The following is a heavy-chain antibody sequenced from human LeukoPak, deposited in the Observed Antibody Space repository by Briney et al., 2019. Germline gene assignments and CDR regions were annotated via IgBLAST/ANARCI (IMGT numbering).Heavy chain of an antibody. V-gene: IGHV4-39*01. CDR1: GGSISSTSYY. J-gene: IGHJ3*01. CDR3: AKAGVRYFDSSGLYAFDF. D-gene: IGHD3-22*01. CDR2: IYYSGST. Sequence: SETLSLTCAVSGGSISSTSYYWAWIRQPPGKGLEWIGTIYYSGSTYHNPSLKSRVTLSVDTSRNQFSPRLSSVDAADTAVYYCAKAGVRYFDSSGLYAFDFWGQGTTVTVSS.